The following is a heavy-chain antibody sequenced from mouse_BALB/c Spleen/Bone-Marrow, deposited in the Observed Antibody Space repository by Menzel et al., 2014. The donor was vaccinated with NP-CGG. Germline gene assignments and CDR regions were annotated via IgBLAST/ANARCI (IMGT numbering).Heavy chain of an antibody. CDR3: TRGGNRDDFDS. CDR2: ISSGSSTI. Sequence: EVKLVESGGGLVQPGGSRKLSCAASGFTFSSFGMHWVRQAPEKGLEWVAYISSGSSTIFYAATVQGRFTVSTDTPKNTLFLQMTSLRAEDTAMYFCTRGGNRDDFDSWGQGTPLTVSS. V-gene: IGHV5-17*02. CDR1: GFTFSSFG. D-gene: IGHD4-1*01. J-gene: IGHJ2*01.